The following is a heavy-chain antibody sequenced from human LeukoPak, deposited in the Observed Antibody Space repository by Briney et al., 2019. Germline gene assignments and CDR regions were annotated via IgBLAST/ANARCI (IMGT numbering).Heavy chain of an antibody. CDR3: ARVRGWFDP. Sequence: KSSETLSLTCTVSGGSISSSSYYWGWIRQPPGKGLEWIGEINHSGSTNYNPSLKSRVTISVDTSKNQFSLKLSSVTAADTAVYYCARVRGWFDPWGQGTLVTVSS. V-gene: IGHV4-39*07. J-gene: IGHJ5*02. CDR2: INHSGST. CDR1: GGSISSSSYY.